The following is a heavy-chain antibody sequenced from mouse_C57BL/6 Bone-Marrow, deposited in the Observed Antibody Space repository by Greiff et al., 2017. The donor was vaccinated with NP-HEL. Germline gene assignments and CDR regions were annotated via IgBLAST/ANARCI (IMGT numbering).Heavy chain of an antibody. V-gene: IGHV1-42*01. J-gene: IGHJ3*01. CDR1: GYSFTGYY. CDR3: ARGRGFAY. Sequence: EVQLKQSGPELVKPGASVKISCTASGYSFTGYYMNWVKQSPEKSLEWIGEINPSTGGTTYNQKFKAKATLTVDKSSSTAYMQLKSLTSEDSAVYYCARGRGFAYWGQGTLVTVSA. CDR2: INPSTGGT.